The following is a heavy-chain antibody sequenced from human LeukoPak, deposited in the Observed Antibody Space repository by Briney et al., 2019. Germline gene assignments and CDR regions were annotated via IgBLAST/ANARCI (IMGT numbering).Heavy chain of an antibody. CDR2: INHSGST. Sequence: PSETLSLTCAVYGGSFSGYYRSWIRQPPGKGLEWIGGINHSGSTNYNASLKSRVTISVDTSKNQFSLKLSSVTAADTAVYYCAREAAAYYYFYYMDVWGKGTTVTISS. CDR1: GGSFSGYY. J-gene: IGHJ6*03. CDR3: AREAAAYYYFYYMDV. V-gene: IGHV4-34*01. D-gene: IGHD6-13*01.